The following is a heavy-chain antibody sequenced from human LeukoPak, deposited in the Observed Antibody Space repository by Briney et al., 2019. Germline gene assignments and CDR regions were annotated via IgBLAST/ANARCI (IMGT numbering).Heavy chain of an antibody. Sequence: GGSLRLSCAASGFTFSSYSMNWVRQAPGKGLEWVSSISSSSSYIYYADSVKGRFTISRDNTKNSLYLQMNSLRAEDTAVYYCARDPHLTVSNWGQGTLVTVSS. J-gene: IGHJ4*02. CDR3: ARDPHLTVSN. V-gene: IGHV3-21*01. CDR1: GFTFSSYS. CDR2: ISSSSSYI. D-gene: IGHD3-9*01.